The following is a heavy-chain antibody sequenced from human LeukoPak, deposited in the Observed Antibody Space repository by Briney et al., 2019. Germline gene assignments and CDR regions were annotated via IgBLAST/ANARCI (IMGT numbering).Heavy chain of an antibody. CDR1: GFSFKDYY. D-gene: IGHD6-13*01. V-gene: IGHV3-11*01. J-gene: IGHJ4*02. CDR2: INGNGGAM. CDR3: ARGPRILAAGSYYFDY. Sequence: GGSLRLSCAASGFSFKDYYFSWIRQAPGKGLEWVSFINGNGGAMYYADFVKGRFTISRDNAKSSLSLEMNSLRVEDTAVYYCARGPRILAAGSYYFDYWGQGSLVTVSS.